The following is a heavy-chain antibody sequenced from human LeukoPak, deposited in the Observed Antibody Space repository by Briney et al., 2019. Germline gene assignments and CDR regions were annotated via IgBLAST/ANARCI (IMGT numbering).Heavy chain of an antibody. CDR3: ARDQYGDYDFDY. D-gene: IGHD4-17*01. J-gene: IGHJ4*02. Sequence: SETLSLTCTVSGDSISSYYWSWIRQPPGKGLEWIAYIYYSGITNYNPSLKSRVTISVDTSKNQFSLKLSSVTAADTAMYYCARDQYGDYDFDYWGQGTLVTVSS. V-gene: IGHV4-59*01. CDR1: GDSISSYY. CDR2: IYYSGIT.